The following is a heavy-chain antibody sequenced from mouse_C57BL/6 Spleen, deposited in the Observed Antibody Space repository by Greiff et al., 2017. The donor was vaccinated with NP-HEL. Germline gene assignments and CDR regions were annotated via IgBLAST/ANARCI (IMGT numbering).Heavy chain of an antibody. V-gene: IGHV1-66*01. CDR3: APYYDYAWFAY. Sequence: QVQLQQSGPELVKPGASVKISCKASGYSFTSYYIHWVKQRPGQGLEWIGWIYPGSGNTKYNEKFKGKATLTADTSSSTAYMQLSSLTSEDSAVYYCAPYYDYAWFAYWGQGTLVTVSA. CDR2: IYPGSGNT. J-gene: IGHJ3*01. D-gene: IGHD2-4*01. CDR1: GYSFTSYY.